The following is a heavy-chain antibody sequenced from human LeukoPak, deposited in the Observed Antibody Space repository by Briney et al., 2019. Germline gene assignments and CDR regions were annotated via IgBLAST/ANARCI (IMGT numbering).Heavy chain of an antibody. Sequence: SETLSLTCTVSGGSFSSSSYYWGWIRQPPGKGLEWIGSIYYSGSTYYNPSLKSRVTISVDTSKNQFSLKLSSVTAADTAVYYCARHVNADYYYDSSGYLYYFDYWGQGTLVTVSS. V-gene: IGHV4-39*01. CDR2: IYYSGST. CDR1: GGSFSSSSYY. D-gene: IGHD3-22*01. CDR3: ARHVNADYYYDSSGYLYYFDY. J-gene: IGHJ4*02.